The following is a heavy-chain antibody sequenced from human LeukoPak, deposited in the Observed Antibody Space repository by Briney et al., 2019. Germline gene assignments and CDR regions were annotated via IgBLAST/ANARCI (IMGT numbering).Heavy chain of an antibody. D-gene: IGHD2-2*01. CDR1: GFSFSTYA. J-gene: IGHJ4*02. CDR3: CYQLLGSGTYFDS. Sequence: GGSLRLSCAASGFSFSTYAMSWVRQAPGKGLEWVSAISGSGGRTYYADSVKGRFTISRDNSKNTLYLQMNSLRAEDTAVYYCCYQLLGSGTYFDSWGEGTLVTVSS. CDR2: ISGSGGRT. V-gene: IGHV3-23*01.